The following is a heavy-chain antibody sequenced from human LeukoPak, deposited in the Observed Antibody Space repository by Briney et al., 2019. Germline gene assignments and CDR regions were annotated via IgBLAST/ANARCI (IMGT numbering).Heavy chain of an antibody. CDR3: AKSYCGGDCYPDY. J-gene: IGHJ4*02. V-gene: IGHV3-30*18. CDR1: GFMFSNHG. D-gene: IGHD2-21*01. Sequence: GGSLRLSCAASGFMFSNHGMHWVRQAPGKGLEWVAVISSDGNNEFYAGSVKGRFTISRDNSKNTLSLQMNSLRAEDTAVYYCAKSYCGGDCYPDYWGQGTLVTVSS. CDR2: ISSDGNNE.